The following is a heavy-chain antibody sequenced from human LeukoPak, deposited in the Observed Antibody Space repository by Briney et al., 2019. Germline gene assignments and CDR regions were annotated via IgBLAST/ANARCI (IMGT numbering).Heavy chain of an antibody. CDR3: AREEDVYDILTGYYTGYFDY. D-gene: IGHD3-9*01. CDR2: IYSGGST. J-gene: IGHJ4*02. V-gene: IGHV3-66*01. CDR1: GFTVSSNY. Sequence: GGSLRLSCAASGFTVSSNYMSWVRQAPGKGLEWVSVIYSGGSTYYADSVKGRFTISRDNSKNTLYLQMNSLRAEDTAVYYCAREEDVYDILTGYYTGYFDYWGQGTLVTVSS.